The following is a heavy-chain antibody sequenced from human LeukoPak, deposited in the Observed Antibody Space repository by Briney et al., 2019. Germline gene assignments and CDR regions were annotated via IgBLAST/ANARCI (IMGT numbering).Heavy chain of an antibody. Sequence: SETLSLTCTVSGGSLSPYYWTWVRQPPGKGLEWIASISYSGNTKYNSSLKSRVTISGDTSKNQFSLNLSSVTDADTAVYYCARWGQSSNWYFDYWGQGTLVTVSS. CDR1: GGSLSPYY. J-gene: IGHJ4*02. V-gene: IGHV4-59*08. CDR2: ISYSGNT. D-gene: IGHD1-20*01. CDR3: ARWGQSSNWYFDY.